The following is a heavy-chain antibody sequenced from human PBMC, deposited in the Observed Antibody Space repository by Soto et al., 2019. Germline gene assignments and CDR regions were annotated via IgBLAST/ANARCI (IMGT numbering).Heavy chain of an antibody. J-gene: IGHJ4*02. CDR1: GFIFSSYW. CDR3: ARGGTYGSADS. D-gene: IGHD3-10*01. Sequence: PGGSLRLSCAASGFIFSSYWMYWVRQAPGKGLVWVSRIKSDGSSTNYVDSVRGRFTISRDNAKNTLYLQMNSLRAEDTAVYYYARGGTYGSADSWSQGTLVTVSS. CDR2: IKSDGSST. V-gene: IGHV3-74*01.